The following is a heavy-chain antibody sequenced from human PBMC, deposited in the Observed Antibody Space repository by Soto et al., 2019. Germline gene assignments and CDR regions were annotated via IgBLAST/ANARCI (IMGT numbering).Heavy chain of an antibody. CDR3: ARDLAIGGFFDP. D-gene: IGHD3-10*01. V-gene: IGHV4-59*01. CDR2: IHYTGRT. J-gene: IGHJ5*02. Sequence: SETLSLTCTVSGGSITREYWTWIRQPPGKRLEWIGYIHYTGRTNCNPSLKSRVTMSVDTSKDQFSLKLYSVTAADTAVYYCARDLAIGGFFDPWGQGTLVTVSS. CDR1: GGSITREY.